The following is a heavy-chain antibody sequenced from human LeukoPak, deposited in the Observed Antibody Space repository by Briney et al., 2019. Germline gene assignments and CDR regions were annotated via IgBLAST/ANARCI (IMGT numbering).Heavy chain of an antibody. V-gene: IGHV4-39*07. J-gene: IGHJ4*02. D-gene: IGHD6-13*01. CDR2: SHYSGST. CDR1: GGSISSSSYY. Sequence: SETLSLTCTVSGGSISSSSYYWGWIRQPPGKGLEWIGSSHYSGSTYYNPSLKSRVTISVDTSKNQFSLKLSSVTAADTAVYYCARGRIAAATTYYFDYWGQGTLVTVSS. CDR3: ARGRIAAATTYYFDY.